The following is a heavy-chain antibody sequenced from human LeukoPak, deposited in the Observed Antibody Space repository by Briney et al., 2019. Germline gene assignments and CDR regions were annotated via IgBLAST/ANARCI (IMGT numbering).Heavy chain of an antibody. Sequence: ASVKVSCKASGYTFTGYYMHWVRQAPGQGLEWMGWINPNSGGTNYAQKFQGRVTMTRDTSISTAYMELSRLRSDDTAVYYCARDTMKAGANSIRDAFDIWGQGTMVTVSS. CDR2: INPNSGGT. CDR1: GYTFTGYY. CDR3: ARDTMKAGANSIRDAFDI. J-gene: IGHJ3*02. V-gene: IGHV1-2*02. D-gene: IGHD4/OR15-4a*01.